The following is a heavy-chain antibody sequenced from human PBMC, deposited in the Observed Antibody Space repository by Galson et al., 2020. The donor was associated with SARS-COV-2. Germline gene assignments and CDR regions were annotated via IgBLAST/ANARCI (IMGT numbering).Heavy chain of an antibody. CDR2: IKSKTDGGAT. V-gene: IGHV3-15*01. CDR1: GFTFSNAW. CDR3: TTEVRWEFMLYNY. Sequence: GGSLRLSCAASGFTFSNAWMSWVRQAPGKGLEWVGRIKSKTDGGATDYAAPVKGRFTISRDDSKNTLYLQMNSLQTDDTAVYYCTTEVRWEFMLYNYWGQGTLVTVSS. J-gene: IGHJ4*01. D-gene: IGHD1-26*01.